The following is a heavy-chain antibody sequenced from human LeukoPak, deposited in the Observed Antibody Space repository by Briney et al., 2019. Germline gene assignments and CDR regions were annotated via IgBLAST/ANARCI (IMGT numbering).Heavy chain of an antibody. CDR2: MSPNNGDT. CDR3: ARGRPIDY. J-gene: IGHJ4*02. V-gene: IGHV1-8*01. CDR1: GYTFTNYD. Sequence: ASVKVSCKTSGYTFTNYDINWVRQATGQGLEWLGWMSPNNGDTGYAQKFQGRVTMTRSASISMAYMELSSLRSEDTAIYYCARGRPIDYWGQGTLVTVSS.